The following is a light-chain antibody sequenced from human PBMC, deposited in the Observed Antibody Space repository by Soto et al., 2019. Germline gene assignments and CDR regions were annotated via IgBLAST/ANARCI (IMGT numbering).Light chain of an antibody. CDR1: QTLLHSNGHNY. Sequence: DVVMTQSPLSLPVIPGEPASISCRSSQTLLHSNGHNYMAWYLQKPGQSPQLLIYLGSNRASGVPDRFSGSASGNEITLKISRLAAAYVGIYYCMQSLQTPPWTFGQGTKVEIK. CDR3: MQSLQTPPWT. V-gene: IGKV2-28*01. J-gene: IGKJ1*01. CDR2: LGS.